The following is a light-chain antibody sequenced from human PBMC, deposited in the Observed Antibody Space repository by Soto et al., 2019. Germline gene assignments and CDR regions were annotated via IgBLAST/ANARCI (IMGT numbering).Light chain of an antibody. CDR2: LGS. Sequence: DIVMTQTPLSLPVTPGEPASISCRSSQSLLDSTGYNSLDWYLRKPGQSPQLLIYLGSNRASGVPDRFSGSGSGTDFTLKISRVEAEDVGVYYCMQALQTPPYTFGQGTKLEIK. CDR3: MQALQTPPYT. CDR1: QSLLDSTGYNS. J-gene: IGKJ2*01. V-gene: IGKV2-28*01.